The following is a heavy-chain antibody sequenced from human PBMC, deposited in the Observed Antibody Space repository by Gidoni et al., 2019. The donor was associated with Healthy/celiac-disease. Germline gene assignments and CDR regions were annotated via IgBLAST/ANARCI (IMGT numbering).Heavy chain of an antibody. D-gene: IGHD6-19*01. J-gene: IGHJ6*02. V-gene: IGHV4-34*01. CDR3: ARTRLAVAGGRYYYYYGMDV. CDR1: GGSFSGYY. Sequence: QVQLQQWGAGLLKPSETLSLTCAVYGGSFSGYYWSWIRQPPGKGLEWIGEINHSGSTNYNPSLKSRVTISVDTSKNQFSLKLSSVTTADTAVYYCARTRLAVAGGRYYYYYGMDVWGQGTTVTVSS. CDR2: INHSGST.